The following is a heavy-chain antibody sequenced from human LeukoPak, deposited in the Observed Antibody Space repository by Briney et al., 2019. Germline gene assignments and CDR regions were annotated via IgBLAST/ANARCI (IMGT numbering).Heavy chain of an antibody. CDR2: INPNSGGT. CDR1: GYTFTCYY. CDR3: ARGKDYGSGSSRRWFDP. J-gene: IGHJ5*02. D-gene: IGHD3-10*01. V-gene: IGHV1-2*02. Sequence: ASVKVSCKASGYTFTCYYTHWVRQAPGQGLEWMGWINPNSGGTNYAQKFQGRVTMTRDTSISTAYMGLSRLRSDDTAVYYCARGKDYGSGSSRRWFDPWGQGTLVTVSS.